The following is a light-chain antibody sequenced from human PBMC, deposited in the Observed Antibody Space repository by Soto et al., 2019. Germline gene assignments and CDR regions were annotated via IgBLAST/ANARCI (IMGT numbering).Light chain of an antibody. V-gene: IGKV1-39*01. CDR2: AAS. CDR1: QSISSY. Sequence: DIQMTQSPSSLSASVGDRVTITCRASQSISSYLNWYQQKPGKAPKLLIYAASSLQSGVPSRLSGSGSGTDFTLTIRSLQPEDFATYYLQKIYSTPRAFGQGTNVEIK. J-gene: IGKJ1*01. CDR3: QKIYSTPRA.